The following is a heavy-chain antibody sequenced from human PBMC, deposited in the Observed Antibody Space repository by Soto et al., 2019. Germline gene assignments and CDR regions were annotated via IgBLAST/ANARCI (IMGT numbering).Heavy chain of an antibody. CDR3: ARIGFVWGTLAYFDS. V-gene: IGHV2-26*01. D-gene: IGHD3-16*01. Sequence: QVTLKESGPVLVKPTETLTLACPVTGFTLSNGRMGVSWIRQPPGKALEWLAHIFSNDDKYYSTSLKSRLTISKDTSKSQVVLAMTNVDPADTAAYYCARIGFVWGTLAYFDSWDQGTLVTVTS. CDR1: GFTLSNGRMG. CDR2: IFSNDDK. J-gene: IGHJ4*02.